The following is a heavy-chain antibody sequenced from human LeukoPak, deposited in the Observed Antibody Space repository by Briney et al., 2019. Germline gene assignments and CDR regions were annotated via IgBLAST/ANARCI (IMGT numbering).Heavy chain of an antibody. D-gene: IGHD4-17*01. CDR3: AKTLGTTAYYYYGMDV. CDR1: GFIVSGDF. CDR2: IYSDGSA. V-gene: IGHV3-53*01. J-gene: IGHJ6*02. Sequence: GGSLRLSCAASGFIVSGDFMSWVRQAPGKGPEWVSVIYSDGSAYYADSVKGRFTISRDNSKNTLYLQMNSLRAEDTAVYYCAKTLGTTAYYYYGMDVWGQGTTVTVSS.